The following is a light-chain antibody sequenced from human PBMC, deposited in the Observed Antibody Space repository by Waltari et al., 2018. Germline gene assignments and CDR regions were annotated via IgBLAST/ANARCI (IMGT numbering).Light chain of an antibody. V-gene: IGLV3-21*01. CDR1: DIGSKS. Sequence: SYVLTQPPSLSVAPGKTARITCGGNDIGSKSVHWYQQRPGQAPLLGVYDESGRPSGIPERFAGSNSGNAVTLTSSGVEAGDEADYYCQVWDSTSDHRVFGGGTKLTVL. CDR3: QVWDSTSDHRV. J-gene: IGLJ3*02. CDR2: DES.